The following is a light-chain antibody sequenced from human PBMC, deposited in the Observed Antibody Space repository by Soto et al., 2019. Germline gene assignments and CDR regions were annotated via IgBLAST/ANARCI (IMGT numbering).Light chain of an antibody. CDR3: QQYSGYLWT. CDR2: KAS. CDR1: QTISSW. J-gene: IGKJ1*01. V-gene: IGKV1-5*03. Sequence: DIEMTQSPSTLSASVGDRVTITCRTSQTISSWLAWYQQKPGKAPKLLVYKASILQSGIPSGFSGSESGTEFSLTISSLQPDDFATYYCQQYSGYLWTFGQGTKVEVK.